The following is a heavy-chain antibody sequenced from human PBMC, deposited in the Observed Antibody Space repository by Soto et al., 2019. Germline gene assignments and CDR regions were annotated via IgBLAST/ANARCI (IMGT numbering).Heavy chain of an antibody. V-gene: IGHV1-18*01. Sequence: QVQLVQSGAEVKKPGASVKVSCKASGYTFTSYGISWVRQAPGQGLEWMGWISAYNGNTNFAQKLQGRVTMTTDTSTRTAYMELRTLRSDATAVNYRARTRGVVVPATNSNWFDPWRKGTLVTVSS. J-gene: IGHJ5*02. CDR2: ISAYNGNT. D-gene: IGHD2-2*01. CDR3: ARTRGVVVPATNSNWFDP. CDR1: GYTFTSYG.